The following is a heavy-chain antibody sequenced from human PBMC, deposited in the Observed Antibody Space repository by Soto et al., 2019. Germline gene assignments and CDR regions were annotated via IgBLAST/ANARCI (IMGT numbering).Heavy chain of an antibody. CDR2: IPYDGSNK. J-gene: IGHJ6*02. D-gene: IGHD2-21*02. CDR3: AKELRPTPPYYYYGMDV. Sequence: GGSLRLPCAASGFTFSSYGMHWVRPAPGKGLEWVAVIPYDGSNKDYADSVKGRFTISRDNSKNTLYLQMNSLRAEDTAVYYCAKELRPTPPYYYYGMDVWGQGTTVTVPS. V-gene: IGHV3-30*18. CDR1: GFTFSSYG.